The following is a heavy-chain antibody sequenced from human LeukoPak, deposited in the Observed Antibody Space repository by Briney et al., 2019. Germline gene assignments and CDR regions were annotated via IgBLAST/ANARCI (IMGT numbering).Heavy chain of an antibody. J-gene: IGHJ4*02. CDR3: ARCGLWAGLDY. CDR2: IYYSGST. D-gene: IGHD1-26*01. CDR1: GGSISSYY. V-gene: IGHV4-59*01. Sequence: PSETLSLTCTVSGGSISSYYWSWIRQPPGKGLEWIGYIYYSGSTNYNPSLKSRVTISVDTSKNQFSLKLSSVTAADTAVYYCARCGLWAGLDYWGQGTLVTVSS.